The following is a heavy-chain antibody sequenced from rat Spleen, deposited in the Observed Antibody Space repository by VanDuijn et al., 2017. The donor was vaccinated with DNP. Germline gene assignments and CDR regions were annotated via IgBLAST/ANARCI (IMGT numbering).Heavy chain of an antibody. J-gene: IGHJ2*01. V-gene: IGHV5-19*01. CDR1: GFTFSNYG. CDR3: ATDTTGIPPYFDY. Sequence: EVQLVESGGGLVQPGRSLKLSCAASGFTFSNYGMHWIRQAPTKGLEWVASISPSGGSTYYRDSVKGRFTISRDNAKSTLYLQMDSLRSEDTATYYCATDTTGIPPYFDYWGQGVMVTVSS. CDR2: ISPSGGST. D-gene: IGHD1-9*01.